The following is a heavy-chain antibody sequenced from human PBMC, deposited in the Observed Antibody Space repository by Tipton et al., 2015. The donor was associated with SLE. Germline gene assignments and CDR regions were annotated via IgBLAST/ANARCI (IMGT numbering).Heavy chain of an antibody. Sequence: LRLSCAVYGGSFSGYYWSWIRQPPGKGLEWIGYIYYSGSTNYNPSLKSRVTISVDTSNSQFSLRLSSMTAADTAVYYCARESGHNHGASGYAFDIWGQGTTVTVSS. D-gene: IGHD3-22*01. CDR2: IYYSGST. J-gene: IGHJ3*02. CDR1: GGSFSGYY. V-gene: IGHV4-59*01. CDR3: ARESGHNHGASGYAFDI.